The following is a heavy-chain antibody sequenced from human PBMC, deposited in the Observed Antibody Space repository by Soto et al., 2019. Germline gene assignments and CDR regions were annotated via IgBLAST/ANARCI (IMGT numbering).Heavy chain of an antibody. Sequence: PGGSLRLSCAASGFTFGSYAMSWVRQAPGKGLEWVSASSGSGGSTYYADSVKRRFTISRDNSKNTLYLQMNSLRAEDTAVYCCAKVLDVDSGYFLSGGMFNYYYYYGMDVWGQGTTVTVSS. V-gene: IGHV3-23*01. CDR2: SSGSGGST. D-gene: IGHD3-22*01. J-gene: IGHJ6*02. CDR1: GFTFGSYA. CDR3: AKVLDVDSGYFLSGGMFNYYYYYGMDV.